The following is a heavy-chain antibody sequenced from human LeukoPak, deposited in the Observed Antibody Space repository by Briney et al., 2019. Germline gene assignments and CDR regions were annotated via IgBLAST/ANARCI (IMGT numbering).Heavy chain of an antibody. D-gene: IGHD3-22*01. V-gene: IGHV1-2*02. CDR2: INPNSGGT. J-gene: IGHJ6*03. CDR3: ARGYDSSGYPYYYYYMDV. Sequence: ASVKVSCKASGYTFTGYYMHWVRQAPGQGLEWMGWINPNSGGTNYAQKFQGRVTMTRDTSISTAYMELSRLRSDDTAVYYCARGYDSSGYPYYYYYMDVWGKGPRSPSP. CDR1: GYTFTGYY.